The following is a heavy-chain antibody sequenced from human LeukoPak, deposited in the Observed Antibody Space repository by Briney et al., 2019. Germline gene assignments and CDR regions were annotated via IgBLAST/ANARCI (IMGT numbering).Heavy chain of an antibody. J-gene: IGHJ4*02. Sequence: GESLKISCKGSGYSFTSYWISWVRQMPGKGLEWMGRIDPSDSYTNYSPSFQGHVTISADKSINAAYLQWSSLKASDTAMYYCARHLGYSILVFRGQGTLVTVSS. CDR2: IDPSDSYT. CDR3: ARHLGYSILVF. V-gene: IGHV5-10-1*01. D-gene: IGHD5-18*01. CDR1: GYSFTSYW.